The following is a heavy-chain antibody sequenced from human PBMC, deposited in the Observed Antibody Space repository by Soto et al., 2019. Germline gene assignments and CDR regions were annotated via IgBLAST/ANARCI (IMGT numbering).Heavy chain of an antibody. CDR2: VYYSGGA. V-gene: IGHV4-59*01. J-gene: IGHJ6*04. D-gene: IGHD2-21*02. CDR1: GGSISGYY. CDR3: TRDGDGRMTTNHPYYYGMDV. Sequence: SETLSLTCTVSGGSISGYYWSWIRQPPGKGLEWIGNVYYSGGAKYNPSVKRRVSISVDTSKNQFSLNLSSVTAADTAVYYCTRDGDGRMTTNHPYYYGMDVWGTGLTVTVS.